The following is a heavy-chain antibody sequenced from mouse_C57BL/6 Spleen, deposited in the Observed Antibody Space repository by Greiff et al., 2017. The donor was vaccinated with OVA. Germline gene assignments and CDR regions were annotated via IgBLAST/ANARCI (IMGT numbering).Heavy chain of an antibody. V-gene: IGHV3-6*01. D-gene: IGHD1-1*01. Sequence: DVHLVESGPGLVKPSQSLSLTCSVTGYSITSGYYWNWIRQFPGNKLEWMGYISYDGSNNYNPSLKNRISITRDTSKNQFFLKLNSVTTEDTATYYCARDPIYYGSSYWYFDVWGTGTTVTVSS. CDR2: ISYDGSN. CDR3: ARDPIYYGSSYWYFDV. CDR1: GYSITSGYY. J-gene: IGHJ1*03.